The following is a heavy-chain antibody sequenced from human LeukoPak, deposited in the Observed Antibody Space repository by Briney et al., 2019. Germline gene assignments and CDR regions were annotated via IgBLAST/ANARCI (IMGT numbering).Heavy chain of an antibody. V-gene: IGHV4-39*01. D-gene: IGHD4-11*01. CDR2: IYYSGST. J-gene: IGHJ4*02. Sequence: SETLSLTCTVSGGSISSSSYYWGWIRQPPGKGLEWIGSIYYSGSTYYNPSLKSRVTISVDTSKNQFSLKLSSVTAADTAVYYRARRAYSNYFDYWGQGTLVAVSS. CDR1: GGSISSSSYY. CDR3: ARRAYSNYFDY.